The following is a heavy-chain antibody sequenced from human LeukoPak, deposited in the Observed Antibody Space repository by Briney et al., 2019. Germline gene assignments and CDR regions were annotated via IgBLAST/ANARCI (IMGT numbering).Heavy chain of an antibody. CDR2: IYYSGST. Sequence: PSETLSLTCTVSGGSISSSSYYWGWIRQPPGKGLEWIGSIYYSGSTYYNPSLKSRVTISVDTSKNQFSLKLSSVTAADTAVYYCAREQRGNFDSWGQGTLVTVSS. J-gene: IGHJ4*02. CDR3: AREQRGNFDS. CDR1: GGSISSSSYY. D-gene: IGHD3-16*01. V-gene: IGHV4-39*07.